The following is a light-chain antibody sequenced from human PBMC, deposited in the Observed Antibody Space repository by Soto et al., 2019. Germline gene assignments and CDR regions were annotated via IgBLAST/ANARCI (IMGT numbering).Light chain of an antibody. V-gene: IGLV1-51*01. Sequence: QSVLTQPPSVSAAPGQKVTISCSGGSANIGSNYVSWYQHLPGTAPKLVIYDSDRRPSEIPDRFSGSKSGTSATLDITGLQTGDEADYYCGAWDDSLSVVLFGGGTKLSVL. J-gene: IGLJ2*01. CDR1: SANIGSNY. CDR3: GAWDDSLSVVL. CDR2: DSD.